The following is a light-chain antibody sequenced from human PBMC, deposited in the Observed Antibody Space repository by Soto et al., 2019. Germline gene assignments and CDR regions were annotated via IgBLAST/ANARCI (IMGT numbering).Light chain of an antibody. Sequence: EIVLTQAPGTLSLAPGGRGTLSCRTSQSVSSNLAWYQQRPGQAPRLLIYGASSRATGIPDRFSGSGSGTEFTLTISRLEPEDFAVYYCQQYGSSSWTFGQGTKVDIK. CDR1: QSVSSN. V-gene: IGKV3-20*01. CDR3: QQYGSSSWT. J-gene: IGKJ1*01. CDR2: GAS.